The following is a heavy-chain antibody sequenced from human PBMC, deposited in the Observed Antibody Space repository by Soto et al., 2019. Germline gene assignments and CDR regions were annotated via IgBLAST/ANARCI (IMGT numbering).Heavy chain of an antibody. V-gene: IGHV4-59*08. CDR2: IYYSGST. CDR1: GGSISSHY. J-gene: IGHJ2*01. D-gene: IGHD3-16*01. Sequence: QVQLQESGPGLVKPSETLSLTCTVSGGSISSHYWSWFRQPPGKGLEWIGYIYYSGSTSYNPSLKSRVTISVDTSNNQFSLKLSSVTAADTAVYFCARGGWSLDLWGRGTLVTVSS. CDR3: ARGGWSLDL.